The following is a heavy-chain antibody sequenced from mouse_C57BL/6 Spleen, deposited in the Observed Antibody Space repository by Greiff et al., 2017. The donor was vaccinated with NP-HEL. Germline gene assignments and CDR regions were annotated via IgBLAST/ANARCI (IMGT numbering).Heavy chain of an antibody. J-gene: IGHJ3*01. Sequence: EVQLQQSGPELVKPGASVKISCKASGYTFTYYYMNWVKQSHGKSLEWIGDINPNNGGTSYNQKFKGKATLTVDKSSSTAYMELRSLTSEDSAVYYCARSEDYYYGSPFAYWGQGTLVTVSA. CDR2: INPNNGGT. CDR1: GYTFTYYY. CDR3: ARSEDYYYGSPFAY. D-gene: IGHD1-1*01. V-gene: IGHV1-26*01.